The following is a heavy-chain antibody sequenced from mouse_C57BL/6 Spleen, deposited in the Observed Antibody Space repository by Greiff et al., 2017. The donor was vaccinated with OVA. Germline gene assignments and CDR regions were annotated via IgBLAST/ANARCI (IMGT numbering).Heavy chain of an antibody. CDR2: INPNNGGT. Sequence: VHVKQSGPELVKPGASVKMSCKASGYTFTDYNMHWVKQSHGKSLEWIGYINPNNGGTSYNQKFKGKATLTVNKSSSTAYMELRSLTSEDSAVYYCEKLGAWFAYWGQGTLVTVSA. J-gene: IGHJ3*01. D-gene: IGHD4-1*01. CDR3: EKLGAWFAY. V-gene: IGHV1-22*01. CDR1: GYTFTDYN.